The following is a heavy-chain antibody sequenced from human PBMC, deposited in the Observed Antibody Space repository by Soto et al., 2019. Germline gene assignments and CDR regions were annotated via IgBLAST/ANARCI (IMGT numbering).Heavy chain of an antibody. CDR1: GGSMSTSAYY. Sequence: SETLSLTCTFSGGSMSTSAYYWSWIGQHPGKGLEWIGYIYYSGTTFYNPSLMSRVTISVDTSKQQFSLKMTSVTAADTAIYYCARHVSAVGRRGYFDFWGLGTLVTVSS. CDR2: IYYSGTT. CDR3: ARHVSAVGRRGYFDF. V-gene: IGHV4-31*03. D-gene: IGHD5-18*01. J-gene: IGHJ4*02.